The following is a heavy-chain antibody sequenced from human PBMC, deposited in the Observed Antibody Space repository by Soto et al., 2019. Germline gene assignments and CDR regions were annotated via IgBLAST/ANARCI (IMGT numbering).Heavy chain of an antibody. Sequence: GGSLRLSCAASGFTFSEYAMSWVRQAPGKGLEWVSVIGGDGGSPNYADSVKGRFTVSRDNSKSTLYLQMDSLRAEDTAVYYCAKDSIILNGIHDPFHIWCKGTMVTVSS. V-gene: IGHV3-23*01. J-gene: IGHJ3*02. CDR3: AKDSIILNGIHDPFHI. D-gene: IGHD3-10*01. CDR2: IGGDGGSP. CDR1: GFTFSEYA.